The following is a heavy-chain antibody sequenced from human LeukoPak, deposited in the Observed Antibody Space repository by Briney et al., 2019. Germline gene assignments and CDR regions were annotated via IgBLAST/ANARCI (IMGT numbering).Heavy chain of an antibody. D-gene: IGHD3-3*01. CDR1: GGSFSGYY. CDR3: ARWFVVYDFWSGYSNGGYFDY. CDR2: INHSGST. V-gene: IGHV4-34*01. J-gene: IGHJ4*02. Sequence: SETLSLTCAVYGGSFSGYYWSWIRQPPGKGLEWIGEINHSGSTNYNPSLKSRVTISVDTSKNQFSLKLSSVTAADTAVYYCARWFVVYDFWSGYSNGGYFDYWGQGTLVTVSS.